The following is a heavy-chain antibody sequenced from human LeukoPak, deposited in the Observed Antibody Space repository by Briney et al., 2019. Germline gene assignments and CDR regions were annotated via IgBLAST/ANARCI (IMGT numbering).Heavy chain of an antibody. J-gene: IGHJ4*02. V-gene: IGHV4-34*01. CDR3: AREGGVVAAAGYYFDY. CDR2: INHSGST. CDR1: GGSFSGYY. Sequence: PSGTLSLTCAVYGGSFSGYYWSWIRQPPGKGLEWIGEINHSGSTNYNPSLKSRVTISVDTSKNQFSLKLSSVTAADTAVYYCAREGGVVAAAGYYFDYWGQGTLVTVSS. D-gene: IGHD6-13*01.